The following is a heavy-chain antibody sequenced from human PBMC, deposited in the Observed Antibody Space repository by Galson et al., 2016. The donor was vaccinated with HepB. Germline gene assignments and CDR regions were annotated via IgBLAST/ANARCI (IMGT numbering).Heavy chain of an antibody. D-gene: IGHD5-12*01. J-gene: IGHJ2*01. CDR2: IFPSERT. V-gene: IGHV4-4*02. CDR1: GGSISSGNW. Sequence: SETLSLTCAVSGGSISSGNWWSWVRQSPGKGLEWIGEIFPSERTNYNPSLKSRVTISIDKSNDRFSLKVTSVTAADTAVYYCARGLDNGYVYWDFDLWGRGTLVTVSS. CDR3: ARGLDNGYVYWDFDL.